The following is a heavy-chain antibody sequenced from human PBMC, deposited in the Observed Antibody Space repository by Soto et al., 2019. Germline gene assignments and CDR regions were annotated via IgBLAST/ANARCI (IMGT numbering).Heavy chain of an antibody. Sequence: QVQLVQSGAEVKKPGASVKVSCKTSGYTFTNYNINWVRQATGQGLEWMGWMNPNSGNTGYAQKLQGRVTMTRNTTITTAYMELSSLRSGDTAVYDCARAEPYSTSSPFDYWGQGTLVTVSS. V-gene: IGHV1-8*01. CDR2: MNPNSGNT. J-gene: IGHJ4*02. D-gene: IGHD6-6*01. CDR1: GYTFTNYN. CDR3: ARAEPYSTSSPFDY.